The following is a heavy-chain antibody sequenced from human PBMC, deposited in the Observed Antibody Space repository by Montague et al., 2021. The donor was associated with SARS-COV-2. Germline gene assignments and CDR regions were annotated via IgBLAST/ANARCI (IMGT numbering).Heavy chain of an antibody. CDR1: GGSISSYY. V-gene: IGHV4-59*13. CDR3: ARGDVEMATIKSGGPFYHFDY. CDR2: IDYGGST. J-gene: IGHJ4*02. D-gene: IGHD5-24*01. Sequence: SETLSLTCTVSGGSISSYYWSWIRQPPGKGLEWIGYIDYGGSTNYNPSXXSPVTISVDTSKNQFSLKLSSVTAADTAVYYCARGDVEMATIKSGGPFYHFDYWGQGTLVTVSS.